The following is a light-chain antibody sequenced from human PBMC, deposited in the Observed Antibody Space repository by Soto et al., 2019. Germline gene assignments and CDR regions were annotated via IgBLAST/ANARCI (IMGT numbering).Light chain of an antibody. V-gene: IGLV2-14*01. CDR3: CSYADGSIYF. CDR1: SSDVGGYNY. Sequence: QSALTQPASVSGSPGQSITISCTGTSSDVGGYNYVCWYQHHPGKAPKLIISEVSNRPSGVSSRFSGSKSGNTASLTISGLQAEDEGDYYCCSYADGSIYFFGTGTKVTVL. CDR2: EVS. J-gene: IGLJ1*01.